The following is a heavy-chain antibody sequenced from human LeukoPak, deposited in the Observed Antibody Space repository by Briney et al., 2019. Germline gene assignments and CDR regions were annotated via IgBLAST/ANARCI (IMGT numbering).Heavy chain of an antibody. CDR3: AKDQYYYDSSGYYYFDY. CDR1: GFTFSSYA. Sequence: GSPRLSCAASGFTFSSYAMSWVRQAPGKGLEWVSAISGSGGSTYYADSVKGRFTISRDNSKNTLYLQMNSLRAEDTAVYYCAKDQYYYDSSGYYYFDYWGQGTLVTVSS. J-gene: IGHJ4*02. CDR2: ISGSGGST. D-gene: IGHD3-22*01. V-gene: IGHV3-23*01.